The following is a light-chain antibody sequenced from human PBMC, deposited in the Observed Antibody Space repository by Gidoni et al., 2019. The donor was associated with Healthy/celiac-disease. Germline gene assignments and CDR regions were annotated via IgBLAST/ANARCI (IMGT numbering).Light chain of an antibody. CDR1: QSLLHSNGYNS. J-gene: IGKJ2*01. V-gene: IGKV2-28*01. CDR2: LGS. CDR3: MQALQTPKT. Sequence: DIVMTQSPLSLPVTPGEPASISCRSSQSLLHSNGYNSLDGYLQKPGQSPQLLIYLGSNRASGVPDRFSGRGSGTDVKLKISRVEAEEGGVDYCMQALQTPKTFGQGTKLEIK.